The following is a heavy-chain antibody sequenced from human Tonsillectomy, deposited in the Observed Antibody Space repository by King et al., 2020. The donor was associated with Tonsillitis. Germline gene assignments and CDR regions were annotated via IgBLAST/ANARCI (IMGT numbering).Heavy chain of an antibody. CDR2: ISGSGGST. D-gene: IGHD2-21*02. J-gene: IGHJ4*02. CDR3: AKGPIVVVTAPDY. Sequence: VQLVESGGGLVQPGGSLRLSCAASGFTFSSYAMSWVRQAPGEGLECVSAISGSGGSTYYADSVKGRFTISRDNSKNTLYLQMNSLKAEDTAVYYCAKGPIVVVTAPDYWGQRTLVTVSS. CDR1: GFTFSSYA. V-gene: IGHV3-23*04.